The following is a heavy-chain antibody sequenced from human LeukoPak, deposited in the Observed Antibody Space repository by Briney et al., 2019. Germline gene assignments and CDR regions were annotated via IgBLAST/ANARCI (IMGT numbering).Heavy chain of an antibody. J-gene: IGHJ4*02. D-gene: IGHD6-19*01. Sequence: SVKVSCKASGYTFTRYFMHWGRQAPGHGLEWMGRINPNSGGTNYTQKFQGRVTMTRDTSISTAYMELSRLRSDDTAVYYCARELRYSSGWYVNWGQGTLVTVSS. CDR1: GYTFTRYF. CDR3: ARELRYSSGWYVN. V-gene: IGHV1-2*06. CDR2: INPNSGGT.